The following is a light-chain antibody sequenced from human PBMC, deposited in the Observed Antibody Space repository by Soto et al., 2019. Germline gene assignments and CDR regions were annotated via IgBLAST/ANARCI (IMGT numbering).Light chain of an antibody. CDR3: CSYAGSPYV. CDR1: SSDVGGYNY. J-gene: IGLJ1*01. V-gene: IGLV2-11*01. Sequence: QSVLTQPRSVSASPGQSVAISCTGTSSDVGGYNYVSGYQQHPGKAPKLMIYDVSKRPSGVPDRFSGSKSGNTASLTISGLQAEDEADYYCCSYAGSPYVFGTGTKVTVL. CDR2: DVS.